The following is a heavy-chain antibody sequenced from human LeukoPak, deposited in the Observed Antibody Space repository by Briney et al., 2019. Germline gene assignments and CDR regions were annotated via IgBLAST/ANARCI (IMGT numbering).Heavy chain of an antibody. Sequence: GGSLRLSCAAAGFTVSSYTMRWVRQAPGKGREWVSTITTSDGNTSYAASVQGRFTVSRDNSKNTLFLQMNSLSAEDTAVYYCAKDGGLWVSAHWGDSWGRGTLVTVSS. CDR2: ITTSDGNT. CDR3: AKDGGLWVSAHWGDS. J-gene: IGHJ4*02. D-gene: IGHD7-27*01. CDR1: GFTVSSYT. V-gene: IGHV3-23*01.